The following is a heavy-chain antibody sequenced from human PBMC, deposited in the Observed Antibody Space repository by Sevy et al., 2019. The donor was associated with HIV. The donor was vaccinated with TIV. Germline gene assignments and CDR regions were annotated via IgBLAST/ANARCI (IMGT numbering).Heavy chain of an antibody. V-gene: IGHV3-21*01. CDR1: GFTFSSYS. J-gene: IGHJ4*02. D-gene: IGHD3-3*01. CDR3: ARAFYDFWSGYYDFDY. CDR2: ISSSSSYI. Sequence: GGSLRLSCAASGFTFSSYSMNWVRQAPGKGLEWVSSISSSSSYIYYADSVKGRFTISRDNAKNSLYLQMNSLSAEDTAVYYCARAFYDFWSGYYDFDYWGQGTLVTVSS.